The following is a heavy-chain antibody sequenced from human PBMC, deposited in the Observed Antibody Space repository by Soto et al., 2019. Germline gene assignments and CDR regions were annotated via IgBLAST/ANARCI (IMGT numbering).Heavy chain of an antibody. D-gene: IGHD5-12*01. CDR2: ISSSGSTI. CDR1: GFTSSDYY. J-gene: IGHJ4*02. Sequence: PGGSLRLSCAASGFTSSDYYMSWIRQAPGKGLEWVSYISSSGSTIYYADSVKGRFTISRDNAKNSLYLQMNSLRAEDTAVYYCAREQWLRKYYFDYWGQGTLVTVSS. CDR3: AREQWLRKYYFDY. V-gene: IGHV3-11*01.